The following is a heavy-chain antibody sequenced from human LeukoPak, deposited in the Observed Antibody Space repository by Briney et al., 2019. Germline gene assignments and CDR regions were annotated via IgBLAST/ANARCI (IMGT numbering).Heavy chain of an antibody. CDR2: IYDSGST. D-gene: IGHD1-26*01. Sequence: SETLSLTCTVSIGSISDTKYYWGWIRQPPGKGLEWIGYIYDSGSTNYNPSLKSRVTISVDTSKNQFSLKLSSVTAADMAVYYCARVGGTNYYYYGMDVWGQGTTVTVSS. J-gene: IGHJ6*02. CDR1: IGSISDTKYY. V-gene: IGHV4-61*05. CDR3: ARVGGTNYYYYGMDV.